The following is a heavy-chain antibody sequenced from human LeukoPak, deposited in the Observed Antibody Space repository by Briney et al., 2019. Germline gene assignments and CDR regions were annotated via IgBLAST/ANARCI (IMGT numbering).Heavy chain of an antibody. D-gene: IGHD5-24*01. CDR1: GCTFSNAC. CDR2: IKSKTDARTT. J-gene: IGHJ4*02. CDR3: ISYRDRDGYKKGGLGFDY. V-gene: IGHV3-15*01. Sequence: PGGSLTLSCTASGCTFSNACMSGVRQAPGKGREWVGRIKSKTDARTTDYAAPVKGRFTSSRHESKITPNQQMNSLKTEDVAVYYCISYRDRDGYKKGGLGFDYWGQGTLVSVSS.